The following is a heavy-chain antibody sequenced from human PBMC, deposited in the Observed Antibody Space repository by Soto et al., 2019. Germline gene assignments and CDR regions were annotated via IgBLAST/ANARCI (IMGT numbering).Heavy chain of an antibody. CDR1: GYTFTSYY. D-gene: IGHD3-16*02. V-gene: IGHV1-46*03. J-gene: IGHJ4*02. Sequence: ASVKVSCKASGYTFTSYYMHWVRQAPGQGLEWMGIINPSGGSTSYAQKFQGRVTMTRDTSTSTVYMELSSLRSEDTAVYYCAVIDRVHADFDYWGQGTLVTVSS. CDR2: INPSGGST. CDR3: AVIDRVHADFDY.